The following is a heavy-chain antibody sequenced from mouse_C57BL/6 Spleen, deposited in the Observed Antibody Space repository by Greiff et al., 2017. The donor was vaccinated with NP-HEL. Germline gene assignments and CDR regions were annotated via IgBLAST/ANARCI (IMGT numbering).Heavy chain of an antibody. D-gene: IGHD1-1*01. CDR2: IDPSDSYT. V-gene: IGHV1-50*01. J-gene: IGHJ3*01. CDR1: GYTFTSYW. CDR3: ARGYYGSSPWFAY. Sequence: QVQLQQPGAELVKPGASVKLSCKASGYTFTSYWMQWVKQRPGQGLEWIGEIDPSDSYTNYNQKFKGKATLTVDTSSSTAYMQLSSLTSEDSAVYYCARGYYGSSPWFAYWGQVTLVTVSA.